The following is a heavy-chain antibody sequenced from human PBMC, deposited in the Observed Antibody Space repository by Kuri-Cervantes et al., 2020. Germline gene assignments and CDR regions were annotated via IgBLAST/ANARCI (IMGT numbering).Heavy chain of an antibody. J-gene: IGHJ4*02. V-gene: IGHV1-58*01. CDR1: GFTFTSSA. D-gene: IGHD6-19*01. Sequence: SVKVSCKASGFTFTSSAVQWVRQARGQRLEWIGWIVVGSGNTNYAQKFQDRVTMTTDTSTTTAYMELRNLRSDDKAMYFCARYTSPYYGNGLPFDYWGQGTLVTVSS. CDR3: ARYTSPYYGNGLPFDY. CDR2: IVVGSGNT.